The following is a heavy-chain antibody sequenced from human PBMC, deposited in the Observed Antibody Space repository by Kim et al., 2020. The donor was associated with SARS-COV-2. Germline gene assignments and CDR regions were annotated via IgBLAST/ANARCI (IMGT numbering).Heavy chain of an antibody. CDR2: IVGSDSST. J-gene: IGHJ4*02. D-gene: IGHD1-26*01. Sequence: GGSLRLSCTASGFTLSTDVMTWIRQAPGKGLEWVSTIVGSDSSTYYADSVKARFAISRDNSKNTLFLQMNSLRADDTAVYYCARMGGWWDVLWGQGTLVTVAS. V-gene: IGHV3-23*01. CDR1: GFTLSTDV. CDR3: ARMGGWWDVL.